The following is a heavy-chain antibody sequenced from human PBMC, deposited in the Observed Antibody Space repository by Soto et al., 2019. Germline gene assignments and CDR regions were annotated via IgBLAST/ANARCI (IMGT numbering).Heavy chain of an antibody. CDR3: ARDHESSGWHGSWYNWLDP. J-gene: IGHJ5*02. CDR2: ISSSGSTI. V-gene: IGHV3-48*03. D-gene: IGHD6-19*01. Sequence: PGGSLRLSCAASGFTFSSYEMNWVRQAPGKGLEWVSYISSSGSTIYYADSVKGRFTISRDNAKNSLYLQMNSLRAEDTAVYYCARDHESSGWHGSWYNWLDPWGQGPLVTVYS. CDR1: GFTFSSYE.